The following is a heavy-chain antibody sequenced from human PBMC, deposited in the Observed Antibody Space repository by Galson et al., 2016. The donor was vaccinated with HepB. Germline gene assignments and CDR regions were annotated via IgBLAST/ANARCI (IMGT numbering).Heavy chain of an antibody. V-gene: IGHV4-59*08. CDR1: GVSISSYY. D-gene: IGHD5-24*01. CDR2: AFYSGIT. Sequence: LSLTFTVSGVSISSYYWSWFRQPPEKGLEWIGYAFYSGITNYNPSLKSRVTISIDTSKNQFSLKLSSVTAADTAVYYCARGEGYNLYWGQGTLVTVSS. CDR3: ARGEGYNLY. J-gene: IGHJ4*02.